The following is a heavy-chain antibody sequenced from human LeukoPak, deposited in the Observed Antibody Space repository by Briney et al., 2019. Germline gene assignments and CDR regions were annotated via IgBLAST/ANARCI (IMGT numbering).Heavy chain of an antibody. CDR3: ARQYISGQWYFDY. V-gene: IGHV3-30*02. CDR1: GYTFRSYG. Sequence: PGESLRLSCAASGYTFRSYGMHWVRQAPGKGLEWVAFIRYDGSTKYYADSVRGRFTISRDDSTDTLNLQMHSLRAEDTAVYYCARQYISGQWYFDYWGQGTLVTVSS. D-gene: IGHD5-18*01. CDR2: IRYDGSTK. J-gene: IGHJ4*02.